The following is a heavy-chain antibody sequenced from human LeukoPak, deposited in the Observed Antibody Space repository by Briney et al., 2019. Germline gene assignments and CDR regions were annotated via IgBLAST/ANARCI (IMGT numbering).Heavy chain of an antibody. Sequence: SETLSLTCTVSGDSISSYYWSWIRQPPGKGLEWIGYIYYSGSTNYNPSLKSRVTISVDTSKNQFSLKLSSVTAADTAVYYCARDWVPGGNLGAFDIWGQGTMATVSS. CDR1: GDSISSYY. CDR2: IYYSGST. CDR3: ARDWVPGGNLGAFDI. J-gene: IGHJ3*02. V-gene: IGHV4-59*01. D-gene: IGHD4-23*01.